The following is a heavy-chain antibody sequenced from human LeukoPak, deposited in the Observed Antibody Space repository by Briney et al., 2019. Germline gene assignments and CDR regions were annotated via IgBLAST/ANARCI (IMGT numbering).Heavy chain of an antibody. CDR3: ARLSSIAARGTRAYDY. CDR2: ISSSSSYI. D-gene: IGHD6-6*01. CDR1: GFTFSSYS. J-gene: IGHJ4*02. Sequence: PGGSLRLSCAASGFTFSSYSMNWVRQAPGKGLEWVSSISSSSSYIYYADSVKGRFTISRDNAKNSLYLQMNSLRAEDTAVYYCARLSSIAARGTRAYDYWGQGTLVTVSP. V-gene: IGHV3-21*01.